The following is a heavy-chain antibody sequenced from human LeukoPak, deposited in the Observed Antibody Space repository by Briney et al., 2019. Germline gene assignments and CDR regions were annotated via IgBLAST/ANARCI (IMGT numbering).Heavy chain of an antibody. Sequence: PSETLSLTCAVYGGSFSGYYWSWIRQPPGKGLEWIGRIYTSGSTNYNPSLKSRVTISVDTSKNQFSLKLSSVTAADTAVYYCARSSFRIAAAGTWFDPWGQGTLVTVSS. CDR3: ARSSFRIAAAGTWFDP. CDR2: IYTSGST. V-gene: IGHV4-59*10. J-gene: IGHJ5*02. CDR1: GGSFSGYY. D-gene: IGHD6-13*01.